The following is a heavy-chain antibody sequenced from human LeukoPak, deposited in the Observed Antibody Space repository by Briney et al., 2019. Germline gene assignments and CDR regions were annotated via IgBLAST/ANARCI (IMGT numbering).Heavy chain of an antibody. Sequence: SQTLSLTCAVSGGSISSGGYSWSWIRQPPGKGLEWIGYIYYSGSTYYNPSLKSRVTISVDTSKNQFSLKLSSVTAADTAVYYCARCYDFWSGKGGFDYWGQGTLVTVSS. CDR3: ARCYDFWSGKGGFDY. CDR2: IYYSGST. D-gene: IGHD3-3*01. J-gene: IGHJ4*02. V-gene: IGHV4-30-4*07. CDR1: GGSISSGGYS.